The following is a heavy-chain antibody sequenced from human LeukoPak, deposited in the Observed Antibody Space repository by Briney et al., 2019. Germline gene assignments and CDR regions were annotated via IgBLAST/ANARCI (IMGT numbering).Heavy chain of an antibody. CDR1: GFMFSSYA. V-gene: IGHV3-48*04. D-gene: IGHD5-12*01. CDR3: SSGYESDYFFYYGMDV. J-gene: IGHJ6*02. Sequence: GGSLRLSCAASGFMFSSYAMSWVRQAPGKGLEWVSYISSSSRSTTYADSVKGRFTISRDNAKNSLYLQMNSLRAEDTAVYYCSSGYESDYFFYYGMDVWGQGTTVTVSS. CDR2: ISSSSRST.